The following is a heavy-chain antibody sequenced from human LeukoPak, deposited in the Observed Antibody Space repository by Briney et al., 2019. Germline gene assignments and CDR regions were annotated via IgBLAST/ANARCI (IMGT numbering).Heavy chain of an antibody. CDR1: GYTFTSYD. CDR3: ARGRVGSSWYRNWFDP. CDR2: MNPNSGNT. D-gene: IGHD6-13*01. V-gene: IGHV1-8*01. Sequence: ASVKVSCKASGYTFTSYDINWVRQATGQGLEWMGWMNPNSGNTGYAQKFQDRVTMTRNTSISTAYMELSSLRSEDTAVYYCARGRVGSSWYRNWFDPWGQGTLVTVSS. J-gene: IGHJ5*02.